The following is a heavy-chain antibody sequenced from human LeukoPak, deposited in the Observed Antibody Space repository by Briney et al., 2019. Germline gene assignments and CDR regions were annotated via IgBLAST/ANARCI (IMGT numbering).Heavy chain of an antibody. CDR3: ATLYSYGSHYFDY. Sequence: GGSLRLSCAASGFTFSSYGMHWVRQAPGKGLEWVAFIRYDGSNKYYADSVKGRFTISRDNSKNTLYLQMNSLRAEDTAVYYCATLYSYGSHYFDYWGQGTLVTVSS. CDR1: GFTFSSYG. CDR2: IRYDGSNK. V-gene: IGHV3-30*02. J-gene: IGHJ4*02. D-gene: IGHD5-18*01.